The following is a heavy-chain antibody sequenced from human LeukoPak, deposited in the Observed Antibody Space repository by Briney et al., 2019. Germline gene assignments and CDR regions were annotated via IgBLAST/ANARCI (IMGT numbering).Heavy chain of an antibody. CDR3: SRGPIQLWMHNGMDV. J-gene: IGHJ6*02. CDR2: IRSNAYRGTT. CDR1: GFTPGDHA. Sequence: GGSLRLSCAASGFTPGDHAMTWVRQAPGKRLEWVAFIRSNAYRGTTEYAPSVKGRFSISRDDSKSVVYLQMNGLKSEDTAVYYCSRGPIQLWMHNGMDVWGQGTTVTVSS. V-gene: IGHV3-49*04. D-gene: IGHD5-24*01.